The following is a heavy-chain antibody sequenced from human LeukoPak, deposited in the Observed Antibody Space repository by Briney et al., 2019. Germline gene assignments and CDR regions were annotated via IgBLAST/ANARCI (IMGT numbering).Heavy chain of an antibody. CDR2: ISSSGSTI. Sequence: GGSLRLSCAASRFTFSDYYMSWIRQAPGKGLEWVSYISSSGSTIYYADSMKGRFTISRDNAKNSLYLQMNSLRAEDTAVYYCARDRGYYGSGSYYRYYYGMDVWGQGTTVTVSS. CDR1: RFTFSDYY. V-gene: IGHV3-11*01. J-gene: IGHJ6*02. CDR3: ARDRGYYGSGSYYRYYYGMDV. D-gene: IGHD3-10*01.